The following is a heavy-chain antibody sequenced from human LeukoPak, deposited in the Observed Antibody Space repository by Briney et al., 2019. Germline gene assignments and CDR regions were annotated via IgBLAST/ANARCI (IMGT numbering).Heavy chain of an antibody. D-gene: IGHD3-22*01. Sequence: LSGGSLRLSCEASGFTVSSNYMSWVRQAPGKGLEWVSVIYGGGSTYYADSVKGRFTISRDNAKNSLYLQMNSLRAEDTAVYYCARDVPDYYDSSGYYYYFDYWGQGTLVTVSS. CDR2: IYGGGST. V-gene: IGHV3-53*01. J-gene: IGHJ4*02. CDR1: GFTVSSNY. CDR3: ARDVPDYYDSSGYYYYFDY.